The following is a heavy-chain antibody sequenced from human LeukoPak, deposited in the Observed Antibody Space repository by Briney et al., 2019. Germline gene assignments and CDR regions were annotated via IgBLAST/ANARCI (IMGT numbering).Heavy chain of an antibody. V-gene: IGHV3-30*18. D-gene: IGHD6-19*01. Sequence: GGSLRLSCAASGFTVSSNYMSWVRQAPGKGLEWVAVISYDGSNKYYADSVKGRFTISRDNSKNTLYLQMNSLRAEDTAVYYCAKPTREQWLNYFDYWGQGTLVTVSS. CDR1: GFTVSSNY. CDR3: AKPTREQWLNYFDY. J-gene: IGHJ4*02. CDR2: ISYDGSNK.